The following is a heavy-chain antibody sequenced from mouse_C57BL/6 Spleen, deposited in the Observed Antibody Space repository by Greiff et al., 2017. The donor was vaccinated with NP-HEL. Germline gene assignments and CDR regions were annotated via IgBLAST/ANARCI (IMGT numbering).Heavy chain of an antibody. CDR2: IYPGDGDT. CDR3: ARSGSSYERYFDV. J-gene: IGHJ1*03. D-gene: IGHD1-1*01. V-gene: IGHV1-80*01. CDR1: GYAFSSYW. Sequence: QVQLKQSGAELVKPGASVKISCKASGYAFSSYWMNWVKQRPGKGLEWIGQIYPGDGDTNYNGQFKGKATLTADKSSSTAYMQLSSLTSEDSAVYVCARSGSSYERYFDVWGTGTTVTVSS.